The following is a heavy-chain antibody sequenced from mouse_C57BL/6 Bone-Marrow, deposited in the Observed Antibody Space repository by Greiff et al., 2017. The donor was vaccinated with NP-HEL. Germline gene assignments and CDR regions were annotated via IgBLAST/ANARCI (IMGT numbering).Heavy chain of an antibody. J-gene: IGHJ2*01. V-gene: IGHV5-17*01. CDR3: ARPYFDY. CDR2: ISSGSSTI. Sequence: EVMLVESGGGLVKPGGSLKLSCAASGFTFSDYGMHWVRQAPEKGLEWVAYISSGSSTIYYADTVKGRFTISRDNAKNTRFLQMTSLRSEDTAMYYCARPYFDYWGQGTTLTVSS. CDR1: GFTFSDYG.